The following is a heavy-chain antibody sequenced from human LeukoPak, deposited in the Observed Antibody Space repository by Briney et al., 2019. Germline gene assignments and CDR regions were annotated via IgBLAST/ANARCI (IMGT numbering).Heavy chain of an antibody. V-gene: IGHV5-51*01. CDR1: GYIFHLFC. J-gene: IGHJ6*03. CDR3: GQQIAVAGLTTSAYWYYIDV. Sequence: GESLKISCQACGYIFHLFCLGGARQMPGKGFQWLGIVYPRDSVTRYSPSVQGHVSITADTSSDTAYLQWGSLRASDTSNYFCGQQIAVAGLTTSAYWYYIDVWGKGTAVTVSS. CDR2: VYPRDSVT. D-gene: IGHD6-19*01.